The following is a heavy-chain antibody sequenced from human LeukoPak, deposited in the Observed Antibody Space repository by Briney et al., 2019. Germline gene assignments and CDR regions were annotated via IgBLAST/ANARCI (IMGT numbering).Heavy chain of an antibody. J-gene: IGHJ4*02. CDR3: AKPPVTAYSLYYFDY. CDR1: GFTFRSYA. V-gene: IGHV3-23*01. D-gene: IGHD4-11*01. Sequence: PGGSLRLSCAASGFTFRSYAMSWVRQAPGKGPEWVSAISGSGGSTYYADSVKGRFTISRDNSKNTLYLQMNSLRAEDTAVYYCAKPPVTAYSLYYFDYWGQGTLVTVSS. CDR2: ISGSGGST.